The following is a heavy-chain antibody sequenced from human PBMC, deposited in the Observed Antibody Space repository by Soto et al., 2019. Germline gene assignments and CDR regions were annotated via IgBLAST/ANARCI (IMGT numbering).Heavy chain of an antibody. V-gene: IGHV4-39*01. Sequence: SETLSLTCTVSGGSISSSSYYWGWIRQPPGKGLEWIGSIYYSGNTYYNPSLKSRVTISVDTSKNQFSLKLSSVTAADTAVYYCARRVVRYWRYFDLWGRGTLVTVS. J-gene: IGHJ2*01. CDR2: IYYSGNT. CDR1: GGSISSSSYY. CDR3: ARRVVRYWRYFDL. D-gene: IGHD2-15*01.